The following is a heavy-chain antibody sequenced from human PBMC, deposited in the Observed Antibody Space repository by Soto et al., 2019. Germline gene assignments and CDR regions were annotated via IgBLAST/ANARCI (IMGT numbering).Heavy chain of an antibody. CDR2: LYHVGSI. CDR3: GSLKQVGSGHDLDS. V-gene: IGHV4-4*02. Sequence: QVQLQESGPRLVKPSGTLTLTCAVSGVSISSNNWWSCVRQTPGKGLEWIAELYHVGSINYNPSFKRRVTMSVDKSANQVSLNLSSVPVADTAVYYCGSLKQVGSGHDLDSWGQGPLVTVSS. CDR1: GVSISSNNW. D-gene: IGHD1-26*01. J-gene: IGHJ4*02.